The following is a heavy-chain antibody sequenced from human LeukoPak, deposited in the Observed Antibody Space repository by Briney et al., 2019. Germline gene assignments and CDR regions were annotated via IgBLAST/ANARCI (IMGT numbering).Heavy chain of an antibody. CDR2: ISAYNGNT. CDR3: ARPRGYDFWSGYYTGKYYFGY. D-gene: IGHD3-3*01. V-gene: IGHV1-18*01. Sequence: GASVKVSCKASGYTFTSYGISWVRQAPGQGLEWMGWISAYNGNTNYAQKLQGRVTMTTDTSTSTAYMEPRSLRSDDTAVYYCARPRGYDFWSGYYTGKYYFGYWGQGTLVTVSS. CDR1: GYTFTSYG. J-gene: IGHJ4*02.